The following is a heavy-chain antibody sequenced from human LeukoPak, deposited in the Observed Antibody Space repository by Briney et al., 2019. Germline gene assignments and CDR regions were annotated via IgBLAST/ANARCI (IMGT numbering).Heavy chain of an antibody. Sequence: GGSLRLSCTASGFTFNGYAMYWVREAPGKGLEWVSLISGDGDSAYYADSVGGRFTISRDNSKNSLYLQMNSLRNEDTALYYCAKDSLEAAGNLDYWGQGTLVTVSS. V-gene: IGHV3-43*02. J-gene: IGHJ4*02. CDR3: AKDSLEAAGNLDY. CDR2: ISGDGDSA. D-gene: IGHD6-13*01. CDR1: GFTFNGYA.